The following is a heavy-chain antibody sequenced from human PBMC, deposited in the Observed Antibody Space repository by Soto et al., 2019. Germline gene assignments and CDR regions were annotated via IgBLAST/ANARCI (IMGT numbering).Heavy chain of an antibody. V-gene: IGHV3-33*01. CDR2: IWYDGSNK. D-gene: IGHD3-22*01. CDR3: ARASYDSSGYYYGSCDY. Sequence: GGSLRLSCAASGFTFSSYGMHWVRQAPGKGLEWVAVIWYDGSNKYYADSVKGRFTISRDNSKNTLYLQMNSLRAEDTAVYYCARASYDSSGYYYGSCDYWGQGTLVTVSS. J-gene: IGHJ4*02. CDR1: GFTFSSYG.